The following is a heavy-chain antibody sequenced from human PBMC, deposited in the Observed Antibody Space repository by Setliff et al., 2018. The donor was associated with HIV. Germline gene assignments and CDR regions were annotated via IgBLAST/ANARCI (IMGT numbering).Heavy chain of an antibody. D-gene: IGHD3-22*01. CDR1: GFIFSSYA. CDR3: ASARGANSDGYDSFDI. Sequence: PGGSLRLSCAASGFIFSSYAMTWVRQAPGKGLEWVSTIRGSGSGDTTHYADFVKGRFTISRDNSKNTLDLQMNSLRAEDTALYYCASARGANSDGYDSFDIWGQGTMVTVSS. CDR2: IRGSGSGDTT. J-gene: IGHJ3*02. V-gene: IGHV3-23*01.